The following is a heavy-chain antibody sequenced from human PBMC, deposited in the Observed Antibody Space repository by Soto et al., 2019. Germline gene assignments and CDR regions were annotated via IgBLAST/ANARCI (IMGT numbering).Heavy chain of an antibody. CDR2: IFSNDEK. CDR1: GFSLSNARMG. J-gene: IGHJ4*02. D-gene: IGHD3-9*01. Sequence: QVTLKESGPVLVKPTETLTLTCTVSGFSLSNARMGVSWIRQPPGKALEWLAHIFSNDEKSYSTSLKSRLTISKDTSKSQVVLTMTNMDPVDTATYYCARIAEVDFWSGYHYDILTGPFDYWGQGTLVTVSS. CDR3: ARIAEVDFWSGYHYDILTGPFDY. V-gene: IGHV2-26*01.